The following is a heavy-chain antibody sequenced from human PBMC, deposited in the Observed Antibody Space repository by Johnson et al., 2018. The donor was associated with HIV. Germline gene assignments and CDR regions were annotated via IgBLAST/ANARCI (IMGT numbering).Heavy chain of an antibody. Sequence: QVQLVESGGGVVQPGRSLRLSCAASGFTFSSYAILWVRQAPGKGLEWVAIISYDGSNKYYADSVKGRFTISRDNSKNTRYLQMNSLKTEDTAVYYCTTDPWGSDAFDIWGQGTMVTVSS. J-gene: IGHJ3*02. V-gene: IGHV3-30*04. CDR1: GFTFSSYA. CDR3: TTDPWGSDAFDI. D-gene: IGHD7-27*01. CDR2: ISYDGSNK.